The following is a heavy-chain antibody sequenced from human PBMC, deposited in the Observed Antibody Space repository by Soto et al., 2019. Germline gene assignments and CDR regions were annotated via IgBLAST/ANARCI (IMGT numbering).Heavy chain of an antibody. CDR1: GFTFSSYD. V-gene: IGHV3-13*01. D-gene: IGHD4-17*01. CDR2: IGTAGDT. J-gene: IGHJ6*03. CDR3: ARAGPTTVTTVYYMDV. Sequence: GGSLRLSCAASGFTFSSYDMHWVRQATGKGLEWVSAIGTAGDTYYPGSVKGRFTISRENAKNSLYLQMNSLRAGDTAVYYCARAGPTTVTTVYYMDVWGKGTTVTVSS.